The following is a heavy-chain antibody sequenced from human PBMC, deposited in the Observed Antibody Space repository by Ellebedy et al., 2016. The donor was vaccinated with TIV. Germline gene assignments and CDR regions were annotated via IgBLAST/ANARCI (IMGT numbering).Heavy chain of an antibody. CDR2: IYYSGST. Sequence: MPGGSLRLSCTVSGGSISSYYWSWTRQPPGKGLEWIGYIYYSGSTNYNPSLKSRVTISVDTSKNQFSLKLSSVTAADTAVYYCARGYSSGWYNWFDPWGQGTLVTVSS. CDR3: ARGYSSGWYNWFDP. CDR1: GGSISSYY. D-gene: IGHD6-19*01. J-gene: IGHJ5*02. V-gene: IGHV4-59*01.